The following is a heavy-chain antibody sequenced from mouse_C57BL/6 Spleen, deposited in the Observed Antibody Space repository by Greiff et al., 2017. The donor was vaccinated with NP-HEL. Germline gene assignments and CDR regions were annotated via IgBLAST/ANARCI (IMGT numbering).Heavy chain of an antibody. CDR3: ARGVSLYYFDY. CDR2: INPSTGGT. CDR1: GYSFTGYY. J-gene: IGHJ2*01. D-gene: IGHD6-1*01. V-gene: IGHV1-42*01. Sequence: VQLQQSGPELVKPGASVKISCKASGYSFTGYYMNWVKQSPEKSLEWIGEINPSTGGTTYNQKFKAKATLTVDKSSSTAYMQLKSLTSEDSAVYYCARGVSLYYFDYWGQGTTLTVSS.